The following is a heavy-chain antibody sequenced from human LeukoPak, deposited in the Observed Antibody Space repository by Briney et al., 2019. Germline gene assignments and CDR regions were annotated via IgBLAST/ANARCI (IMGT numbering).Heavy chain of an antibody. CDR1: GGSISSYY. CDR2: IYTSGST. CDR3: ARVLFVRYNWNYQRAESDY. V-gene: IGHV4-4*07. J-gene: IGHJ4*02. D-gene: IGHD1-7*01. Sequence: KPSETLSLTCTVSGGSISSYYWSWIRQPAGKGLEWIGRIYTSGSTNYNPSLKSRVTMSVDTSKNQFSLKLSSVTAADTAVYYWARVLFVRYNWNYQRAESDYWGQGTLVTVSS.